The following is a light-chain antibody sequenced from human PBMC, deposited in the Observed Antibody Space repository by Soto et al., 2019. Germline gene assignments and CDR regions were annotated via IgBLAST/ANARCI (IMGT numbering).Light chain of an antibody. J-gene: IGLJ1*01. CDR2: DVS. CDR1: SSDVGNYNY. Sequence: QSALTQPRSVSGSPGQSVTISCTGTSSDVGNYNYVSWYQQHPGKAPKLMIYDVSKRPSGVPDRFSGSKSGNTASLTISGLPAEDEADYYCCSYAGSYTFYVFGTGTKLTVL. V-gene: IGLV2-11*01. CDR3: CSYAGSYTFYV.